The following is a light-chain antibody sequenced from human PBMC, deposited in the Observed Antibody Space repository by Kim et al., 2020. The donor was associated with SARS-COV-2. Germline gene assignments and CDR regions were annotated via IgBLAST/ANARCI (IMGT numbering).Light chain of an antibody. CDR1: KLGDKY. J-gene: IGLJ2*01. CDR2: QDS. V-gene: IGLV3-1*01. Sequence: SYELTQPPSVSVSPGQTASITCSGDKLGDKYACWYQQKPGQSPVLVIYQDSKRPSGIPERFSGSTSGNTATLTISGTQAMDEADYYCQAWDSRTAVFGGG. CDR3: QAWDSRTAV.